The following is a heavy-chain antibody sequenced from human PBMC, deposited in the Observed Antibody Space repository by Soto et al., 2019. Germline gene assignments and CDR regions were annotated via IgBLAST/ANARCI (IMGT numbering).Heavy chain of an antibody. D-gene: IGHD6-19*01. CDR2: IYYSGST. CDR3: ARHYSSGSRNWFDP. V-gene: IGHV4-39*01. J-gene: IGHJ5*02. Sequence: SETLSLTCSVSGGSINSSSYFWGWVRQPPGKGLGWIGSIYYSGSTYYNPSLRSRVTISVDTSKDQFSLKLSSVTAADTAVFYCARHYSSGSRNWFDPWGQGTLVTVSS. CDR1: GGSINSSSYF.